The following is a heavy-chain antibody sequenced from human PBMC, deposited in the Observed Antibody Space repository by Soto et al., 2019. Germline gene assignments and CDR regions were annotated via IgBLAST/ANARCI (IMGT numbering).Heavy chain of an antibody. Sequence: ASVKVSCKASGYTFTSYAMHWVRQAPGQRLEWMGWINAGNGNTKYSRKFQGRVTITRDTSASTAYMELSSLRSEDTAVYYCARIAAAGTYFWFDPWGQGTLVTSPQ. CDR1: GYTFTSYA. D-gene: IGHD6-13*01. CDR2: INAGNGNT. V-gene: IGHV1-3*01. J-gene: IGHJ5*02. CDR3: ARIAAAGTYFWFDP.